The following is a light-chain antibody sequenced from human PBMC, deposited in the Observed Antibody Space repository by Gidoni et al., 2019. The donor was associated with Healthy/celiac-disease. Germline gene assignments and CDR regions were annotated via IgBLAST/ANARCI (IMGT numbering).Light chain of an antibody. Sequence: QSALTQPPSVSGSPGQSVTISCTGTSSDVGSYNRVSWYHQPPGTAPKLMIYEVSKRPSGVPDRFSGSKSGNTASLTISGLQAEDEADYYCSLYTSSSTYVFGTGTKVTVL. J-gene: IGLJ1*01. CDR2: EVS. CDR3: SLYTSSSTYV. V-gene: IGLV2-18*01. CDR1: SSDVGSYNR.